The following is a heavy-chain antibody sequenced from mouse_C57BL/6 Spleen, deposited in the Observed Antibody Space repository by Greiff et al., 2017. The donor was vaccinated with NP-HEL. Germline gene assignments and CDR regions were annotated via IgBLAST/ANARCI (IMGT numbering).Heavy chain of an antibody. CDR1: GYTFTSYW. Sequence: QVQLQQSGAELVMPGASVKLSCKASGYTFTSYWMHWVKQRPGQGLEWIGEIDPSDSYTNYNQKFKGKSTLTVDKSSSTAYMQLSSLTSEDSAVYYCARRDGYYSFAYWGQGTLVTVSA. CDR2: IDPSDSYT. CDR3: ARRDGYYSFAY. J-gene: IGHJ3*01. D-gene: IGHD2-3*01. V-gene: IGHV1-69*01.